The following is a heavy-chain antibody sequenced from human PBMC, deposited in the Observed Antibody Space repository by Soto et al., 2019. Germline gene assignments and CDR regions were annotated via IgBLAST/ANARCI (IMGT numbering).Heavy chain of an antibody. CDR2: ISGSGGST. CDR1: GFTFSSYA. CDR3: ARLMVPVADSSYYYGMDV. J-gene: IGHJ6*02. Sequence: GGSLRLSCAASGFTFSSYAMSWVRQAPGKGLEWVSAISGSGGSTYYADSVKGQVTISADKSTSIAYLQWSSLKASDTAMYYCARLMVPVADSSYYYGMDVWGQGTTVTVSS. D-gene: IGHD2-2*01. V-gene: IGHV3-23*01.